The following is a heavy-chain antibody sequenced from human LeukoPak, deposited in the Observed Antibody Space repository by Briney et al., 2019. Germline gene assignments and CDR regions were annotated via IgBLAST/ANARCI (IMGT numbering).Heavy chain of an antibody. CDR2: ISSSGANI. CDR3: ASDRMSSSFPMDVDY. V-gene: IGHV3-48*03. CDR1: GFTFSTYE. Sequence: PGGSLRLSCAASGFTFSTYEMNWIRQAPGKGLEWVSYISSSGANIDYADSVRGRFTVSRDNAKNSLYLQMNSLRAEDTAVYYCASDRMSSSFPMDVDYWGQGTLVTVSS. J-gene: IGHJ4*02. D-gene: IGHD6-6*01.